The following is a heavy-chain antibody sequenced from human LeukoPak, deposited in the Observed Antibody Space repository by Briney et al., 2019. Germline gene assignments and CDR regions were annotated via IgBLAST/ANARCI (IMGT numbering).Heavy chain of an antibody. D-gene: IGHD3-10*01. CDR1: GYTFTGCY. V-gene: IGHV1-2*02. Sequence: ASVKVSCKASGYTFTGCYMHWVRQAPGQGLEWMVWINPNSGGTNYAQKFQGRVTMTRDTSISTAYMELSRLRSDDTAVYYCARGRYGSGSPWGQGTLVTVSS. CDR2: INPNSGGT. CDR3: ARGRYGSGSP. J-gene: IGHJ5*02.